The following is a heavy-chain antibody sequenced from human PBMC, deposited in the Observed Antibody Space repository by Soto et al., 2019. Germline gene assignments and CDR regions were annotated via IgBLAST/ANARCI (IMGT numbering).Heavy chain of an antibody. CDR1: GYTCTSSF. D-gene: IGHD5-12*01. Sequence: QVQLVQSGAEVKKPGASVKVSCKASGYTCTSSFMHWVRQAPGQGLEWMGVINPRGGTTTYTQKLQGRVTMTRDTSTSIVYMELSSLRSEDTAVYYCAREARGGYDFWGQGTLVTVSS. J-gene: IGHJ4*02. V-gene: IGHV1-46*01. CDR2: INPRGGTT. CDR3: AREARGGYDF.